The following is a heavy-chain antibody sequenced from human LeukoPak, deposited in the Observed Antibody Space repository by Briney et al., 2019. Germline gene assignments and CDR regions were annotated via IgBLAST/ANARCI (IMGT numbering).Heavy chain of an antibody. CDR1: GFILSSYW. V-gene: IGHV3-7*03. CDR2: IREERGQE. D-gene: IGHD5-18*01. J-gene: IGHJ5*02. Sequence: GGSLRLSCAASGFILSSYWMSWVRQAPGKGLEWVANIREERGQEYYVDSVKGRFTISRNSAKNSLYLQMNTLRVEDTAMYYCASLDTAKQPLANHWGQGTLVTVSS. CDR3: ASLDTAKQPLANH.